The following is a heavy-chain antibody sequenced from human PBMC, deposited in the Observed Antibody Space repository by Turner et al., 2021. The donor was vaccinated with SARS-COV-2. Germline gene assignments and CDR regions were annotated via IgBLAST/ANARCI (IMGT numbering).Heavy chain of an antibody. V-gene: IGHV4-39*01. D-gene: IGHD5-18*01. CDR3: ARLMDTAMDYYGTDV. Sequence: QLQLQESGPGLVKPSETLSLTCTVSGGSISSSSYYWGWIRQPPGKGLEWIGNIYYSGSAYYNPSIKSRVTISVDPYKNQFSLKLTSVTAAETAVYYCARLMDTAMDYYGTDVWGQGTTVTVSS. CDR1: GGSISSSSYY. CDR2: IYYSGSA. J-gene: IGHJ6*02.